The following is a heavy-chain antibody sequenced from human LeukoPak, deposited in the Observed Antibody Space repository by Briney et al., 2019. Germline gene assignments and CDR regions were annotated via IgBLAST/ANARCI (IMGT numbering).Heavy chain of an antibody. CDR3: ARPYSGSWYGDPFQH. CDR1: GYTFTSYA. J-gene: IGHJ1*01. CDR2: INAGNGNT. D-gene: IGHD6-13*01. V-gene: IGHV1-3*01. Sequence: ASVKVSCKASGYTFTSYAMHWVRQAPGQRLEWMGWINAGNGNTKYSQKLQGRVTITRDTSASTAYMELSSLRSEDTAVYYCARPYSGSWYGDPFQHWGQGTLVTVSS.